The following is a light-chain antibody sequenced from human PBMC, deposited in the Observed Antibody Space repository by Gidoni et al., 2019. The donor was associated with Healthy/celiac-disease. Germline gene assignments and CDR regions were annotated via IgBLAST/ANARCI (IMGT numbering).Light chain of an antibody. CDR3: QQLNSYPRT. CDR1: QGISSY. V-gene: IGKV1-9*01. J-gene: IGKJ4*01. CDR2: AAS. Sequence: DIQLTQSPSFLSASVGDRVTITCRASQGISSYLAWYQQKPGKAPKLLIYAASNLQRGVPSSFSGRGSWTEFTLTISSLQPEDIATYYCQQLNSYPRTFXGXTKVEIK.